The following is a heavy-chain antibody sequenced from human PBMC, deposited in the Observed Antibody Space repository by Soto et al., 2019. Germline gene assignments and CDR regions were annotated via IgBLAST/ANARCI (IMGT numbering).Heavy chain of an antibody. CDR3: ARGSDTSCGVQAFDY. D-gene: IGHD3-3*01. CDR1: GGSISSGDYY. V-gene: IGHV4-30-4*01. CDR2: IYYSGST. J-gene: IGHJ4*02. Sequence: LFLTCTVSGGSISSGDYYWSWIRQPPGKGLEWIGYIYYSGSTYYNPSLKSRVTISVDTSKNQFSLRLSSVTAADTAVYYCARGSDTSCGVQAFDYWGQGTLVTVSS.